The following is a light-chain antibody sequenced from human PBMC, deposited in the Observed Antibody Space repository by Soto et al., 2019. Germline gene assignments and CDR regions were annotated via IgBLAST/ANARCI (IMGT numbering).Light chain of an antibody. Sequence: QSALTQPRSVSGSPGQSVTISCTGTSSDVGGYNFVSWYQQHPGKAPKLMISDVTKRPSGVPDRFSGSKSGNTASLTISGLQAEDGADYYCCSNAGSYTYVFGTGTKLTVL. CDR1: SSDVGGYNF. CDR3: CSNAGSYTYV. J-gene: IGLJ1*01. V-gene: IGLV2-11*01. CDR2: DVT.